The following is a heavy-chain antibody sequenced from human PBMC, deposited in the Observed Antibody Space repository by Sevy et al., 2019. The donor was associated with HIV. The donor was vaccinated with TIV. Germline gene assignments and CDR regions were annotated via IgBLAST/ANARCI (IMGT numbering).Heavy chain of an antibody. Sequence: GGSLRLSCAASGFTFDDYAMHWVRQAPGKGLEWVSGISWNSGSIGYADSVKGRFTISRDNAKNSLYLQMNSLRADDTALYYCAKDIEAVGSGWLDPWGQGTLVTVSS. D-gene: IGHD6-19*01. J-gene: IGHJ5*02. V-gene: IGHV3-9*01. CDR3: AKDIEAVGSGWLDP. CDR2: ISWNSGSI. CDR1: GFTFDDYA.